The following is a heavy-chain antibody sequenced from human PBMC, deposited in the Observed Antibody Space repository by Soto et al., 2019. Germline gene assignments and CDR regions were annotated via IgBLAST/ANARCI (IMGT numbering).Heavy chain of an antibody. V-gene: IGHV4-59*01. CDR3: ARARYQLLHPYYYGMAV. D-gene: IGHD2-2*01. CDR2: IHDSGST. J-gene: IGHJ6*02. CDR1: GGSISSYY. Sequence: QVQLQESGPGLVNPSETLSLTCTVSGGSISSYYWSWILQSPGKGLEWIGYIHDSGSTKSNPSLKRRVTISVDTSRNQVSLKLSSVTAADSAVYFCARARYQLLHPYYYGMAVWGQGTTVTVSS.